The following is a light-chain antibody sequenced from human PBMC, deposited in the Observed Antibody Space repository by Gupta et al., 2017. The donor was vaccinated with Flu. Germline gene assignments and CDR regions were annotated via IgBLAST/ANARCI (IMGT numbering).Light chain of an antibody. V-gene: IGKV3-15*01. CDR1: QSVTGN. CDR3: QQYNKWPRYT. Sequence: ERATLSCRASQSVTGNLAWYQQKPGQPPRLLIYGASTMATGIPARFSGSGSGTEFTLTISSLQSEDFGVYYCQQYNKWPRYTFGQGTKLEIK. CDR2: GAS. J-gene: IGKJ2*01.